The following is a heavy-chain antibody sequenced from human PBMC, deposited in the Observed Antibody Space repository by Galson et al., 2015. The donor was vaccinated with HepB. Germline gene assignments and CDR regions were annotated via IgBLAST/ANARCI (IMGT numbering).Heavy chain of an antibody. D-gene: IGHD3-22*01. J-gene: IGHJ4*02. CDR1: GFTFSSYA. CDR2: ISYDGSNK. Sequence: SLRLSCAASGFTFSSYAMHWVRQAPGKGLEWVAVISYDGSNKYYADSVKGRFTISRDNSKNTLYLQMNSLRAEDTAVYYCARTDSSGYFYYFDYWGQGTLVTVSS. V-gene: IGHV3-30-3*01. CDR3: ARTDSSGYFYYFDY.